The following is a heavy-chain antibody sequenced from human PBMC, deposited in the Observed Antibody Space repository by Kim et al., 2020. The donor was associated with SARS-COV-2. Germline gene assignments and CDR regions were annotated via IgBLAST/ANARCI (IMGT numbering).Heavy chain of an antibody. V-gene: IGHV4-31*03. CDR1: GGSISSGGYY. CDR3: ARGGQQLAHDY. D-gene: IGHD6-13*01. J-gene: IGHJ4*02. CDR2: IYYSGST. Sequence: SETLSLTCTVSGGSISSGGYYWSWIRQHPGKGLEWIGYIYYSGSTYYNPSLKSRVTISVDTSKNQFSLKLSSVTAADTAVYYCARGGQQLAHDYWGQGTLVTVS.